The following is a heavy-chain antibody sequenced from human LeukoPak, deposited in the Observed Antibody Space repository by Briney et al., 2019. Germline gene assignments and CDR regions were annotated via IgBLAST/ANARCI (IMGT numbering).Heavy chain of an antibody. J-gene: IGHJ4*02. CDR2: ISYDGSNK. CDR3: ARDRGGSYSAIDY. Sequence: PGGSLRLSCAASGFTFSSYAMHWVRQAPGKGLEWVAVISYDGSNKYYADSVKGRFTISRDNPKNTLYLQMNSLRAEDTAVYYCARDRGGSYSAIDYWGQGTLVTVSS. D-gene: IGHD1-26*01. CDR1: GFTFSSYA. V-gene: IGHV3-30*07.